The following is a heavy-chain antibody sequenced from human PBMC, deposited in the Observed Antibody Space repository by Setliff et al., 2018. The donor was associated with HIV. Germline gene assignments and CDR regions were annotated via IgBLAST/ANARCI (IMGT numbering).Heavy chain of an antibody. D-gene: IGHD3-10*01. CDR2: IDWDDAK. CDR3: ARGSESLTYFDN. J-gene: IGHJ4*02. CDR1: GFSLSPRGMS. V-gene: IGHV2-70*11. Sequence: SGPTLVNPTQTLTLTCTFSGFSLSPRGMSVSWIRQPPGKALEWLARIDWDDAKYYSTSLKTRLTISKDTSKNQVVLTMTNMDPVDTATYYCARGSESLTYFDNWGPGTLVTSPQ.